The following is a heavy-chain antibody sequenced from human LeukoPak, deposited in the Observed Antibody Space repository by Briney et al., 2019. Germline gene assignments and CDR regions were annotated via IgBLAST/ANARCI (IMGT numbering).Heavy chain of an antibody. V-gene: IGHV1-18*01. J-gene: IGHJ5*02. CDR2: ISAYNGNT. Sequence: AAVKVSCKASGYTFTSYGISWVRQAPGQGLEWMGLISAYNGNTNYAQKLQGRVTMTTDTSTTTAYMELRSLRYDETAVYYCARGVPGYCSSASCPFEPWGEGTLVTVSS. D-gene: IGHD2-2*01. CDR3: ARGVPGYCSSASCPFEP. CDR1: GYTFTSYG.